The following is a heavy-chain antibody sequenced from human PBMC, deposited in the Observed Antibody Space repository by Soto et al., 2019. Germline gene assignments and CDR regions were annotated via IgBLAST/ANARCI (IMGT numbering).Heavy chain of an antibody. D-gene: IGHD5-18*01. CDR2: ITPNSGDT. V-gene: IGHV1-2*06. Sequence: RASVKVSCKTTGYIFTGYFIHWVRETPGQGLQLMWRITPNSGDTKYGQTFQGRVTFTRDTSTSTAYMELSGLRSDDTAVKGCVRCSYGSNSLDFWGQGTLVTVYS. J-gene: IGHJ4*03. CDR3: VRCSYGSNSLDF. CDR1: GYIFTGYF.